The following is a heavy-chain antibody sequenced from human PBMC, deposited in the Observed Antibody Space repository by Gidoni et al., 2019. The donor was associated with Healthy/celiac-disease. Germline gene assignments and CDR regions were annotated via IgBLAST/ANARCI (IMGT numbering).Heavy chain of an antibody. V-gene: IGHV3-23*01. J-gene: IGHJ4*02. CDR3: AKVLLKLQYYFDY. D-gene: IGHD2-15*01. Sequence: EVQLLESGGGLVQPGGSLRLSCAASGFTFRSYAMSWVRQAPGKGLEWVSASSGSGGSTYDADSVKGRFTISRDNSKNTLYLQMNSLRAEDTAVYYCAKVLLKLQYYFDYWGQGTLVTVSS. CDR2: SSGSGGST. CDR1: GFTFRSYA.